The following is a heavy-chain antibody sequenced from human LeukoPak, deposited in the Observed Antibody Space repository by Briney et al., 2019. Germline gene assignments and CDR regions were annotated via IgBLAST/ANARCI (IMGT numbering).Heavy chain of an antibody. V-gene: IGHV3-7*01. CDR2: IKQDGSEK. D-gene: IGHD7-27*01. CDR1: GFTFSSYW. J-gene: IGHJ6*03. Sequence: PGGSLRLSCAASGFTFSSYWMSWVRQAPGKGLEWVANIKQDGSEKYYVDSVKGRFTIPRDNAKNSLYLQMNSLRAEDTAVYYCARLTGDGGYYYYYMDVWGKGTTVTVSS. CDR3: ARLTGDGGYYYYYMDV.